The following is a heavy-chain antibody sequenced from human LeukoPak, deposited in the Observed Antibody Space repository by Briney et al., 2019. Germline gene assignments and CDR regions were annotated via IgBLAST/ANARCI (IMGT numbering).Heavy chain of an antibody. CDR3: ARDSTYYYDSSGYPTVDY. Sequence: ASVKVSCKASGYTFTSYAMHWVRQAPGQRLEWIGCINAGNGNTKYSQKFQGRVTITRDTSASTAYMELSSLRSEDTAVYYCARDSTYYYDSSGYPTVDYWGQGTLVTVSS. V-gene: IGHV1-3*01. D-gene: IGHD3-22*01. CDR1: GYTFTSYA. J-gene: IGHJ4*02. CDR2: INAGNGNT.